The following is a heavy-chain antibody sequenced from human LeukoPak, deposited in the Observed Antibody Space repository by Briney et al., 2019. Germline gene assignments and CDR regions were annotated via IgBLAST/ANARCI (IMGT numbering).Heavy chain of an antibody. Sequence: GSSVKVSCKASGGTFSSYAISWVRQAPGQGLEWMGRIIPILGIANYAQKFQDRVPITAAKSTSPSNMELSRLRSEDTAVYYCARGGILVSNLLDYWGQGTLVTVSS. CDR2: IIPILGIA. CDR1: GGTFSSYA. CDR3: ARGGILVSNLLDY. J-gene: IGHJ4*02. V-gene: IGHV1-69*04. D-gene: IGHD3-16*01.